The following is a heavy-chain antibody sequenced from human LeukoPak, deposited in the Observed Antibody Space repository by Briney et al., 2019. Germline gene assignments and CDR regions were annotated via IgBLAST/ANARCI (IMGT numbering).Heavy chain of an antibody. CDR2: IYYSGST. V-gene: IGHV4-39*01. Sequence: SETLSLTXTVSGGSISSSSYYWGGIRQPPGKGLEWIGSIYYSGSTYYNPSLKSRVTISVDTSKNQFSLKLSSVTAADTAVYYCPRTLTKMEYYFDYWGQGTLVTVSS. CDR3: PRTLTKMEYYFDY. D-gene: IGHD3-3*01. J-gene: IGHJ4*02. CDR1: GGSISSSSYY.